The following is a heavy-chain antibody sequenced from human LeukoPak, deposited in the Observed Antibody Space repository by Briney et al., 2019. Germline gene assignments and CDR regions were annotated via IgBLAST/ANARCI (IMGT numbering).Heavy chain of an antibody. Sequence: GGSLRLSCAASGFTFSGSAMHWVRQASGKGLEWVGRIRSKANSYATAYVASVKGRFTISRDDSKNTAYLQMNSLKTEDTAVYYCTSIIFGVVITHHYWGQGTLVTVSS. CDR1: GFTFSGSA. CDR2: IRSKANSYAT. D-gene: IGHD3-3*01. CDR3: TSIIFGVVITHHY. J-gene: IGHJ4*02. V-gene: IGHV3-73*01.